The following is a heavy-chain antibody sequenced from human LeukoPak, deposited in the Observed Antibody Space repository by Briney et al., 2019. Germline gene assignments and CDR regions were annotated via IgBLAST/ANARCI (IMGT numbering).Heavy chain of an antibody. CDR1: GYTFTSYG. CDR2: ISAYNGNT. V-gene: IGHV1-18*01. CDR3: ARVVGTGGYCSGGSCYSFDY. D-gene: IGHD2-15*01. Sequence: ASVKVSCKTSGYTFTSYGISWVRQAPGQGLEWMGWISAYNGNTNYAQRFQGRVTMTTDTSTSTAYMELRSLRSDDTAVYYCARVVGTGGYCSGGSCYSFDYWGQGTLVTVSS. J-gene: IGHJ4*02.